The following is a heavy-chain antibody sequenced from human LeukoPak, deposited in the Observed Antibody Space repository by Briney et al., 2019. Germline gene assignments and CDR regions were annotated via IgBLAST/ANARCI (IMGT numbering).Heavy chain of an antibody. D-gene: IGHD3-22*01. Sequence: SETLSLTCTVSGYSISSGYYWGWIRQPPGKGLEWIGSIYHSGSTYYNPSLKSRVTISVDTSKNQFSLNLNSVTAADTAVYYCASLKRGGYYIDYYYYYMDVWGKGTTVTVSS. CDR2: IYHSGST. J-gene: IGHJ6*03. V-gene: IGHV4-38-2*02. CDR3: ASLKRGGYYIDYYYYYMDV. CDR1: GYSISSGYY.